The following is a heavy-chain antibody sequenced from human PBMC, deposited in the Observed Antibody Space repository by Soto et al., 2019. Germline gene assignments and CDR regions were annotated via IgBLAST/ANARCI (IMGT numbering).Heavy chain of an antibody. D-gene: IGHD1-7*01. V-gene: IGHV3-23*01. CDR2: IGGSGTTI. J-gene: IGHJ4*02. CDR3: TRLSGFNCNYYFKR. Sequence: EEQVLESGGDLVQPGGSLRLSCEASGFTFSTFAMSWVRQAPGRGLEWVSAIGGSGTTIHYADSVKGRFTISRDNSKNTVFLQMNSLRPEDTAVYYCTRLSGFNCNYYFKRWGQGTLVTVSS. CDR1: GFTFSTFA.